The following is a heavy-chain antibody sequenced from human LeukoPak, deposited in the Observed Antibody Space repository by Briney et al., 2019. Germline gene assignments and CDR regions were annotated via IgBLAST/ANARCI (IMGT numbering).Heavy chain of an antibody. D-gene: IGHD6-6*01. CDR2: ISGSGGST. CDR1: GFTFSSYV. V-gene: IGHV3-23*01. Sequence: GGSLRLSCVASGFTFSSYVMRWVRQAPRKGLEWVSSISGSGGSTYYADSVKGRFTISRDNSKNTLYLQMNSLGAEDAALYYCAKSIAISGDNYGMDVWGQGTTVTVSS. J-gene: IGHJ6*02. CDR3: AKSIAISGDNYGMDV.